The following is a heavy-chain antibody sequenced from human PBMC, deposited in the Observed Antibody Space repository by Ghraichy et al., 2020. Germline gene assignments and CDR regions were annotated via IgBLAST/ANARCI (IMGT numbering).Heavy chain of an antibody. Sequence: SETLSLTCTVSGGSISSYYWSWIRQPPGKGLEWIGYIYYSGSTNYNPSLKSRVTISVDTSKNQFSLKLSSVTAADTAVYYCARSPRIAAAGTVLSIEYYYYYGMDVWGQGTTVTVSS. CDR3: ARSPRIAAAGTVLSIEYYYYYGMDV. CDR2: IYYSGST. V-gene: IGHV4-59*08. J-gene: IGHJ6*02. D-gene: IGHD6-13*01. CDR1: GGSISSYY.